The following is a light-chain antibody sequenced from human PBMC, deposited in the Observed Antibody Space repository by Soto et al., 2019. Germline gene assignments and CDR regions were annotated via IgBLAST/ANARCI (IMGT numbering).Light chain of an antibody. CDR2: DVS. CDR1: SSDVGTYNY. J-gene: IGLJ1*01. V-gene: IGLV2-14*01. CDR3: SSYTTIRTYV. Sequence: QSALTQPASVSASPGQSITVSCSGTSSDVGTYNYVSWYQQHPGKAPKLVIYDVSNRPSGVSTRFSGSKSGTTASLIISGLQAEDEADYYCSSYTTIRTYVFGTGTKLTVL.